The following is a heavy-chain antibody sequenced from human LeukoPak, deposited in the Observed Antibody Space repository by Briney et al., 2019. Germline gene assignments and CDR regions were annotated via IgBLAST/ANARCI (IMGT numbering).Heavy chain of an antibody. D-gene: IGHD5-18*01. CDR3: GRGNGYGLDY. V-gene: IGHV1-2*06. Sequence: ASVKVSCKASGYTFTGYYMHWVRQAPGQGLEWMGRIYPNTGGTNYAQNFQGRVTLTRDTSISTVYMELNRLNSDDTAIYYRGRGNGYGLDYWGQGTLVTVSS. J-gene: IGHJ4*02. CDR2: IYPNTGGT. CDR1: GYTFTGYY.